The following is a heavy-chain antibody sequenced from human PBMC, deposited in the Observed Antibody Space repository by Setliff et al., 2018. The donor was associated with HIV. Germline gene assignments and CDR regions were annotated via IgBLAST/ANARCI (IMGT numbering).Heavy chain of an antibody. Sequence: GGSLRLSCAASGFTFNDFSMNWVRQAPGKGLEWVSSISPDSTYIYYADSVKGRFTISRDNAKTSVSLQMDSLRAEDTAVYYCARDRAARLDYWGQGALVTVSS. V-gene: IGHV3-21*04. CDR3: ARDRAARLDY. J-gene: IGHJ4*02. D-gene: IGHD6-6*01. CDR1: GFTFNDFS. CDR2: ISPDSTYI.